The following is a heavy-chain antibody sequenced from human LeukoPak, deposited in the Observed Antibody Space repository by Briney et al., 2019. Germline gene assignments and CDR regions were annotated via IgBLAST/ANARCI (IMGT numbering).Heavy chain of an antibody. CDR3: ARQDCSSTSCPRN. CDR1: GGSISSYY. V-gene: IGHV4-59*08. J-gene: IGHJ4*02. D-gene: IGHD2-2*01. CDR2: IYYSGST. Sequence: SETLSLTCTVSGGSISSYYWSWIRQPPGKGLEWIGYIYYSGSTNYNPSLKSRVTISVDTSKNQFSLKLSSVTAADTAVYYCARQDCSSTSCPRNWGQGTLVTVSS.